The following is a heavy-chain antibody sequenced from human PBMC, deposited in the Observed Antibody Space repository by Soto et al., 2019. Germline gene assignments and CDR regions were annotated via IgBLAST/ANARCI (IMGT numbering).Heavy chain of an antibody. CDR3: ARALRYCSGGSCYTNWFDP. CDR1: GYTFTGYY. CDR2: INPNSGGT. J-gene: IGHJ5*02. V-gene: IGHV1-2*02. Sequence: ASVKVSCKASGYTFTGYYMHWVRQAPGQGLEWMGWINPNSGGTNYAQKFQGRVTMTRDTSISTAYMELSRLRSDDTAVYYCARALRYCSGGSCYTNWFDPWGQGTLVTVSS. D-gene: IGHD2-15*01.